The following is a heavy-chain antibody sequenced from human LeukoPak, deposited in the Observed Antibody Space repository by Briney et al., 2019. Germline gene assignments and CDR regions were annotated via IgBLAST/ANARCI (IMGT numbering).Heavy chain of an antibody. Sequence: GGSLRLSCAASGFTFSSYGMSWVRQAPGKGLEWASAISGSGGSTYYADSVKGRFTISRDNSKNTLYLQMNSLRAEDTAVYYCARAIAAAGLGAFDIWGQGTMVTVSS. CDR3: ARAIAAAGLGAFDI. CDR1: GFTFSSYG. V-gene: IGHV3-23*01. D-gene: IGHD6-13*01. CDR2: ISGSGGST. J-gene: IGHJ3*02.